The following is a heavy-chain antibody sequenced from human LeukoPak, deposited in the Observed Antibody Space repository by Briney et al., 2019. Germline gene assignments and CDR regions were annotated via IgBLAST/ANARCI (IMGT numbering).Heavy chain of an antibody. CDR3: ARDSEGFDY. D-gene: IGHD1-14*01. J-gene: IGHJ4*02. CDR2: INHSGST. Sequence: SETLSLTCAVYGGSFSTYYWSWIRQPPGKGLEWIGEINHSGSTNYNPSLKSRVTISADTSKNQFSLKLSSVTAADTAVYYCARDSEGFDYWGQGTLVTASS. CDR1: GGSFSTYY. V-gene: IGHV4-34*01.